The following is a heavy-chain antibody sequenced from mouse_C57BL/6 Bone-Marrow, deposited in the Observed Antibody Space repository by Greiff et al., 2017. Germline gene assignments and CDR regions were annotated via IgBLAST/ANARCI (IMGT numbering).Heavy chain of an antibody. Sequence: ESGPGLVKPSQSLSLTCSVTGYSITSGYYWNWIRQFPGNKLEWMGYISYDGSNNYNPSLKNRISITRDTSKNQFFLKLNSVTTEDTATYYCARGATVVANRTDYGGQGTTRTVSS. J-gene: IGHJ2*01. D-gene: IGHD1-1*01. CDR2: ISYDGSN. V-gene: IGHV3-6*01. CDR3: ARGATVVANRTDY. CDR1: GYSITSGYY.